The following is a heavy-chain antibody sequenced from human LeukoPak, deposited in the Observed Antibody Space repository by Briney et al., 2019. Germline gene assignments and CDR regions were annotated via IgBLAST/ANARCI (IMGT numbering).Heavy chain of an antibody. CDR1: GFTFSTYS. J-gene: IGHJ4*02. V-gene: IGHV3-21*01. CDR2: ISSSSSYI. D-gene: IGHD6-6*01. Sequence: GGSLRLSCAASGFTFSTYSMNWVRQAPGKGLEWVSSISSSSSYIYYADSVKGRFTISRDNAKNSLYLQMNSLRAEDTAVYYCARVELAQSPFDSWGQGTLVTVS. CDR3: ARVELAQSPFDS.